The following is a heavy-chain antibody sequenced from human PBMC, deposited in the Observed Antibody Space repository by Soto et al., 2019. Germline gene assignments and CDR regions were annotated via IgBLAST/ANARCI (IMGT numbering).Heavy chain of an antibody. CDR2: IRYDGSNK. Sequence: QVQLVESGGGVVQPGGSLRLSCTTSGFTFNTYGMHWVRQAPGTGLEWVAIIRYDGSNKYYADSVTGRFTISRDNSKNTLYLQMNSRRADVTGLFSWARADCTGACCYSGPASYGVDVSSGGDKGTVSS. V-gene: IGHV3-33*08. J-gene: IGHJ6*04. CDR3: ARADCTGACCYSGPASYGVDV. D-gene: IGHD2-15*01. CDR1: GFTFNTYG.